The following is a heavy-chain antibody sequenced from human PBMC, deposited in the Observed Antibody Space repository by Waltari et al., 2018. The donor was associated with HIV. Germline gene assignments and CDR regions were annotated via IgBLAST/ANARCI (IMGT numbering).Heavy chain of an antibody. V-gene: IGHV5-51*01. D-gene: IGHD3-10*01. Sequence: EVQLVQSGAEVKEPGESLTISCNGPPYSFTTYWIAWVRQMFGKGLEWMGCIDPGTSAATSSPSFQGRVTISAVKSSATAFLHLNSLKASDSCNYYCARQFILGSSYKAAFDIWGQGTLVTVSS. CDR3: ARQFILGSSYKAAFDI. CDR1: PYSFTTYW. J-gene: IGHJ3*02. CDR2: IDPGTSAA.